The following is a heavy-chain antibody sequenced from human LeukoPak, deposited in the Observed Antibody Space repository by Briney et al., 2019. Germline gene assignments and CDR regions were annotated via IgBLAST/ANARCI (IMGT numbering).Heavy chain of an antibody. CDR1: GGSISSYY. J-gene: IGHJ4*02. D-gene: IGHD3-10*01. V-gene: IGHV4-59*12. CDR2: IYYSGST. Sequence: SETLSLTCTVSGGSISSYYWSWIRQPPGKGLEWIWYIYYSGSTNYNPSLKSRVTISVDTSKNQFSLKLSSVTAADTAVYYCARKRITMVRGVPYFDYWGQGTLVTVSS. CDR3: ARKRITMVRGVPYFDY.